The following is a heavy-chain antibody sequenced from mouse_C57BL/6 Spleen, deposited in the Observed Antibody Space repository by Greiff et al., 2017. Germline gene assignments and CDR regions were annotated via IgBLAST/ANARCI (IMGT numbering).Heavy chain of an antibody. Sequence: EVQLQQSGPELVKPGASVKISCKASGYTFTDYYMNWVKQSHGKSLEWIGDINPNNGGTSYNQKFKVKATLTVDKSSSTAYMELRSLTSEDSAVXYCARVGYLRYDYWGQGTTLTVSS. CDR2: INPNNGGT. CDR1: GYTFTDYY. V-gene: IGHV1-26*01. J-gene: IGHJ2*01. CDR3: ARVGYLRYDY. D-gene: IGHD1-1*01.